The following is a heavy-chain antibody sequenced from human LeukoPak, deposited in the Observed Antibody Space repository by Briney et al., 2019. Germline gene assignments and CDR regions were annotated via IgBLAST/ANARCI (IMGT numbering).Heavy chain of an antibody. D-gene: IGHD6-25*01. Sequence: SETLSLTCAVYGGSFSGYFWSWIRQPPGKGLEWIGYIYYSGSTNYNPPLKSRVTISVDTSKNQFSLKLSSVTAADTAVYYCASARLGSGLEGAFDIWGQGTMVTVSS. CDR1: GGSFSGYF. V-gene: IGHV4-59*01. J-gene: IGHJ3*02. CDR2: IYYSGST. CDR3: ASARLGSGLEGAFDI.